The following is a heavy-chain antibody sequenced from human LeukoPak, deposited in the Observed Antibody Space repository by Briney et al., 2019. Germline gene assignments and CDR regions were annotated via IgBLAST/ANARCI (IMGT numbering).Heavy chain of an antibody. Sequence: ASVKVSCKASGYTFTSNAMHWERQAPAQWLEWLGWTNTGNDNTKYSQKFQGRVTITRDTSADTAYVKLSSLRSEDTAVYYCAGLKYCTNGVCYAGFDYWAQGTLVTVSS. J-gene: IGHJ4*02. D-gene: IGHD2-8*01. CDR3: AGLKYCTNGVCYAGFDY. CDR2: TNTGNDNT. V-gene: IGHV1-3*04. CDR1: GYTFTSNA.